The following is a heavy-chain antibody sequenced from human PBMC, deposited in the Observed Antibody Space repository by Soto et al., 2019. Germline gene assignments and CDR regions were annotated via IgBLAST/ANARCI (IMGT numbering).Heavy chain of an antibody. Sequence: EVQVVEAGGGLVQPGGSLRLLCAASGFTFSDHYIDWVRHPPGKGLEWAGRIRDRANSYTTEYAASVKGRFTVSRDDSKNSVYLQMNSLKTEDTAMYYCTRVLGYGGNPTVSDYWGQGTLVTVSS. CDR1: GFTFSDHY. D-gene: IGHD4-17*01. CDR2: IRDRANSYTT. J-gene: IGHJ4*02. V-gene: IGHV3-72*01. CDR3: TRVLGYGGNPTVSDY.